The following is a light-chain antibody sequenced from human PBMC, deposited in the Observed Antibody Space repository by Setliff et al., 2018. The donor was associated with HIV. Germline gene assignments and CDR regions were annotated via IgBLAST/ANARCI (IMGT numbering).Light chain of an antibody. Sequence: QSALTQPASVSGSPGQSITISCSGTSSDIGSYNYVSWYQQHPGKAPKLMIYEVSKRPSGVSNRFSGSKSGNTASLTISGLQAEDEADYYCCSYAGSSTFLYVFGTGTKVTVL. J-gene: IGLJ1*01. CDR2: EVS. CDR3: CSYAGSSTFLYV. CDR1: SSDIGSYNY. V-gene: IGLV2-23*02.